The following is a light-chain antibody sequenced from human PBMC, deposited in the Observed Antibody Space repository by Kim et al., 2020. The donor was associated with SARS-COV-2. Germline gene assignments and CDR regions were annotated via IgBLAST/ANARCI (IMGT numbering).Light chain of an antibody. J-gene: IGKJ2*01. CDR2: GTS. CDR3: HQYGRSPFT. V-gene: IGKV3-20*01. CDR1: QTVSNTY. Sequence: LSPGERAALSCRASQTVSNTYLAWFQQKPGQAPRLLIYGTSSRATGIPDRFSGSGSGTDFTLTISRLEPEDFAVYYCHQYGRSPFTFGQGTKLEIK.